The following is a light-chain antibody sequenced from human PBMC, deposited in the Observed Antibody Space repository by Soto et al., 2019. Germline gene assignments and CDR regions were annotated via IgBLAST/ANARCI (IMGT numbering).Light chain of an antibody. CDR2: DAS. J-gene: IGKJ5*01. CDR3: QQYNTYST. CDR1: QSISRW. V-gene: IGKV1-5*01. Sequence: DIHMTQSPSSLSVSVGDRVTITCRASQSISRWLAWYQQKPGKAPQALIYDASSLKSGVPSRFSGNGSGTEFTLTISSLQPDDFATYYCQQYNTYSTFGQGTRLEIK.